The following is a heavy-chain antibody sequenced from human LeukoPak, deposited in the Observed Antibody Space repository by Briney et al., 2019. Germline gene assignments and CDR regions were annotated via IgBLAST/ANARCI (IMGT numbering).Heavy chain of an antibody. CDR2: IYYSGST. D-gene: IGHD1-26*01. Sequence: SETLSLTCTVSGGSISSSSYYWGWLRQPPGTGLEGIGSIYYSGSTYYNPSLKSRVTISVDTSKNQFSLKLSSVTAADTAVYYCARGLYSGSYYLYYYYYYMDVWGKGTTVTVSS. V-gene: IGHV4-39*07. J-gene: IGHJ6*03. CDR3: ARGLYSGSYYLYYYYYYMDV. CDR1: GGSISSSSYY.